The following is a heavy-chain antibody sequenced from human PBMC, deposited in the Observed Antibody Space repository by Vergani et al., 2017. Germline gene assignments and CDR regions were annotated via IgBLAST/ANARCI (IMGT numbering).Heavy chain of an antibody. J-gene: IGHJ6*02. V-gene: IGHV4-39*07. Sequence: QLQLQESGPGLVKPSETLSLTCTVSGGSISSSSYYWGWIRQPPGKGLEWIGSIYYSGSTYYNPSLKSRVTISVDTSKNQFSLKLSSVTAADTAVYYCARDRRYYYYGMDVWGQGTTVTVSS. CDR3: ARDRRYYYYGMDV. CDR2: IYYSGST. CDR1: GGSISSSSYY.